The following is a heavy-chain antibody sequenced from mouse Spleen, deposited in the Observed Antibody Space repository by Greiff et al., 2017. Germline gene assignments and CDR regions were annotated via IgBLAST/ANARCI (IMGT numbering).Heavy chain of an antibody. CDR3: ARAGNYYGSSYGYWYFDV. Sequence: QVHVKQSGAELVKPGASVKLSCKASGYTFTSYWMQWVKQRPGQGLEWIGEIDPSDSYTNYNQKFKGKATLTVDTSSSTAYMQLSSLTSEDSAVYYCARAGNYYGSSYGYWYFDVWGAGTTVTVSS. V-gene: IGHV1-50*01. CDR2: IDPSDSYT. CDR1: GYTFTSYW. D-gene: IGHD1-1*01. J-gene: IGHJ1*01.